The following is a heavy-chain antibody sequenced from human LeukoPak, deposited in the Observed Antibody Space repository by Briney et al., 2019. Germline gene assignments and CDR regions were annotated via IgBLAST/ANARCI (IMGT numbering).Heavy chain of an antibody. Sequence: GGSLRLSCAASGFTFSSYAMHWVRQTPGKWLEWVAVISYDGSNKYYADSVKGRFTISRDNSKNTLYLQMNSLRAEDTAVYYCAKAFFGVVRAPFDYWGQGTLVTVSS. D-gene: IGHD3-3*01. CDR1: GFTFSSYA. CDR2: ISYDGSNK. CDR3: AKAFFGVVRAPFDY. J-gene: IGHJ4*02. V-gene: IGHV3-30-3*01.